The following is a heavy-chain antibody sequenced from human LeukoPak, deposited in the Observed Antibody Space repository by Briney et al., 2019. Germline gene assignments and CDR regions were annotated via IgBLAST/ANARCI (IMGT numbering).Heavy chain of an antibody. J-gene: IGHJ4*02. CDR1: GGSISSYY. V-gene: IGHV4-4*07. D-gene: IGHD1-26*01. CDR2: IYTSGST. CDR3: ARENSGSYREFDY. Sequence: SETLSLTCTVSGGSISSYYWSWIREPAGKGLEWIGRIYTSGSTNYNASLKSRVSMSVDTSKNQFSLKLSSVTAADTAVFYCARENSGSYREFDYWGQGTLVTVSS.